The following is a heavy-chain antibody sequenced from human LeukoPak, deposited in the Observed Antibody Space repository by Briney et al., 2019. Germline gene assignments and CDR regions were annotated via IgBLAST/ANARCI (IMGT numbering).Heavy chain of an antibody. V-gene: IGHV1-2*02. CDR1: GYTFTSYD. Sequence: ASVKVSCKASGYTFTSYDINWVRQATGQGLEWMGWINPNSGGTNYAQKFQGRVTMTRDTSISTAYMELSRLRSDDTAVYYCASLGSYCSSTSCNWGQGTLVTVSS. D-gene: IGHD2-2*01. J-gene: IGHJ4*02. CDR2: INPNSGGT. CDR3: ASLGSYCSSTSCN.